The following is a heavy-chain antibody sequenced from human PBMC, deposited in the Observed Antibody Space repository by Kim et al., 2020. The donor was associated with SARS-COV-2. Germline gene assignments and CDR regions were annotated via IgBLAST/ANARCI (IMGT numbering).Heavy chain of an antibody. V-gene: IGHV1-18*04. CDR3: ASSRGYGSGSYWYYYGMDV. J-gene: IGHJ6*02. CDR2: ISAYNGNT. Sequence: ASVKVSCKASGYTFTSYGISWVRQAPGQGLEWMGWISAYNGNTNYAQKLQGRVTMTTDTSTSTAYMELRSLRSDDTAVYYCASSRGYGSGSYWYYYGMDVWGQGTTVTVSS. D-gene: IGHD3-10*01. CDR1: GYTFTSYG.